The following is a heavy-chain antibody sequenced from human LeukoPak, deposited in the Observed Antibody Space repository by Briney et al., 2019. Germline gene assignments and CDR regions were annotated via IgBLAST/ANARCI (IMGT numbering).Heavy chain of an antibody. CDR1: GGSISSYY. J-gene: IGHJ6*03. CDR3: ARTTEAHSWRTRYYDYYMDV. D-gene: IGHD6-13*01. Sequence: SETLSLTCTVSGGSISSYYWSWIRQPPGKGLEWIGYIYYSGSTNYNPSLKSRVTISVDTSKNQLSLKLSSVTAADTAVYYCARTTEAHSWRTRYYDYYMDVWGKGTTVTVSS. CDR2: IYYSGST. V-gene: IGHV4-59*01.